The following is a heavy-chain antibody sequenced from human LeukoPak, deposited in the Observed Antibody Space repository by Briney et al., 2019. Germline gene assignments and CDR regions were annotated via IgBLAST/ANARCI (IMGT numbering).Heavy chain of an antibody. J-gene: IGHJ4*02. CDR1: GFTFADYG. CDR3: ARGAYCGGDCYYYFDY. CDR2: INWNGGST. V-gene: IGHV3-20*04. Sequence: GGSLRLSCAASGFTFADYGMSWVRQAPGKGLEWVSGINWNGGSTGYADSVKGRFTISSDNAKNSLYLQMNSLRAEDTALYYCARGAYCGGDCYYYFDYWGQGTLVTVSS. D-gene: IGHD2-21*02.